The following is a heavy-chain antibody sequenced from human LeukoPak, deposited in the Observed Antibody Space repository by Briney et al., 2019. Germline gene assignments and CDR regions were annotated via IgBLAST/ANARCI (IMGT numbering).Heavy chain of an antibody. J-gene: IGHJ4*02. D-gene: IGHD6-13*01. CDR2: IDIGDNT. Sequence: GGSLRLSCAASGFTFSSYSMNWVRQAPGRGLEWVSFIDIGDNTFYADSVKGRFVISRDDSKNTLYLQMNNLSADDTAVYYCARAVYAYSSSWYFDDWGQGTLVTVSS. V-gene: IGHV3-53*01. CDR1: GFTFSSYS. CDR3: ARAVYAYSSSWYFDD.